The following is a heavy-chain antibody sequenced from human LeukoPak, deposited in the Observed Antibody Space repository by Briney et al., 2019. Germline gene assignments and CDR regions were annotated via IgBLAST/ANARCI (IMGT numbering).Heavy chain of an antibody. CDR2: IVVGSGNT. CDR3: AASVLTDAFDI. CDR1: GFTFTISA. Sequence: SVTVSYKASGFTFTISAVQWVRLARGQRLEWIGWIVVGSGNTNYAQKFQERVTITRDMSTTTAYMELSSLRSEDTAVYYCAASVLTDAFDIWGQGTMVTVSS. V-gene: IGHV1-58*01. J-gene: IGHJ3*02. D-gene: IGHD3-10*01.